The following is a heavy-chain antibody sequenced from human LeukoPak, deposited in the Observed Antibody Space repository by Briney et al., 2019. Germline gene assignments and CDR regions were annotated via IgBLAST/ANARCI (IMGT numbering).Heavy chain of an antibody. CDR1: GFTFDDYA. V-gene: IGHV3-9*01. J-gene: IGHJ4*02. CDR3: AKDILYYYDSSGLGGYFDY. D-gene: IGHD3-22*01. CDR2: ISWNSGSI. Sequence: GGALRLSCAASGFTFDDYAMHWVRQAPGKGLEWVSGISWNSGSIGYADSVKGRFTISRDNAKNSLYLQMNSLRAEDTALYYCAKDILYYYDSSGLGGYFDYWGQGTLVTVSS.